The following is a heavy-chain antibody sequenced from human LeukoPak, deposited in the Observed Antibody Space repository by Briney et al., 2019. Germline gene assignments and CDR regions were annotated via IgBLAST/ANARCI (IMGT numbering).Heavy chain of an antibody. Sequence: SETLSLTCTVSGGSISSYYWRWLRQPPGKGLEWIGYIYYSGSTNYNPSLKSRVTISVDTSKNQFSLKLSSVTAADTAVYYCARGSCSSTSCYHFDYWGQGTLVTVSS. V-gene: IGHV4-59*01. CDR3: ARGSCSSTSCYHFDY. D-gene: IGHD2-2*01. J-gene: IGHJ4*02. CDR2: IYYSGST. CDR1: GGSISSYY.